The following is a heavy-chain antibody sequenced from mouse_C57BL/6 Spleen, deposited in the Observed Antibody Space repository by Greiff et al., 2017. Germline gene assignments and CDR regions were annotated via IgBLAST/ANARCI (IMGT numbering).Heavy chain of an antibody. Sequence: VQLQQPGAELVVPGASVKLSCKASGYTFTSYWMHWVKQRPGQGLEWIGEIDPSDSYANYNQKFKGKSTLTVDKPSSTSYMQLSSLTSEDSAVYYCARGSNYAFDYWGQGTTLTVSS. J-gene: IGHJ2*01. CDR2: IDPSDSYA. CDR1: GYTFTSYW. D-gene: IGHD2-5*01. V-gene: IGHV1-69*01. CDR3: ARGSNYAFDY.